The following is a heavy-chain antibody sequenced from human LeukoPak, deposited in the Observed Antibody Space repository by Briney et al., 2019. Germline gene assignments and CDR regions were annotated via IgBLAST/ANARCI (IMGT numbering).Heavy chain of an antibody. D-gene: IGHD6-13*01. CDR3: ARQQLSQLYYFDN. J-gene: IGHJ4*02. V-gene: IGHV4-59*11. CDR2: ISYSENT. Sequence: SETLSLTCTVSGASIRSQYWSWIRQPPGKGLEWIGHISYSENTNYNPSLKSRVTISVDTSKNQFSLKLSSVTAADTAVYYCARQQLSQLYYFDNWGQGTLVTVSS. CDR1: GASIRSQY.